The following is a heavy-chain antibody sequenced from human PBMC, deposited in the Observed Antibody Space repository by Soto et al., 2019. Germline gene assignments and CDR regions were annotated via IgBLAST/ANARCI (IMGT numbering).Heavy chain of an antibody. CDR2: VSAYNGNT. V-gene: IGHV1-18*01. Sequence: QVQLVQSGAEVKKPGASVKVSCKASGYTFSNDAITXVRQAPGQGLEWMGWVSAYNGNTNYAQKFKGRVTMTTDTSTSTAYMEIRSLRYDDTAVYFCARASRYYWNYMMYWGQGTLVTVSS. CDR3: ARASRYYWNYMMY. J-gene: IGHJ4*02. CDR1: GYTFSNDA. D-gene: IGHD1-7*01.